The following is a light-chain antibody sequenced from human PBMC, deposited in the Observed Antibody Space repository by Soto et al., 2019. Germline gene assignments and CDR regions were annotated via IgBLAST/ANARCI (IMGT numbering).Light chain of an antibody. CDR1: QSVSSN. CDR3: HQYNKWPQGT. CDR2: GAS. V-gene: IGKV3-15*01. J-gene: IGKJ1*01. Sequence: EIVMTQSPATLSVSPGERATLSCRASQSVSSNLAWYQQKPGQAPRLLIYGASTRATGIPARFSGSGSGTQFTLTISSLKSEDFAVYYCHQYNKWPQGTFGQRTKVDI.